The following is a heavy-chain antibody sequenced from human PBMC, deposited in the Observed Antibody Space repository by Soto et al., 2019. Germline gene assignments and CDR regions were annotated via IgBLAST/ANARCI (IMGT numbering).Heavy chain of an antibody. CDR2: TNSDGTLT. CDR1: GFSFNNYW. J-gene: IGHJ4*02. Sequence: PGGSLRLSCAASGFSFNNYWMHWVRQAPGKGLVWVSRTNSDGTLTNYADSVKGRFTISRDNAKNTLRLQMNSLRAEDTAVYYCARGISGAYDSTYDWWGQGTLVTVSS. CDR3: ARGISGAYDSTYDW. D-gene: IGHD5-12*01. V-gene: IGHV3-74*01.